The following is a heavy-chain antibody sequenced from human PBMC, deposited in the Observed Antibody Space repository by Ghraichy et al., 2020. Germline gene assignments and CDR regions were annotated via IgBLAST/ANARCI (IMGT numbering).Heavy chain of an antibody. D-gene: IGHD3-22*01. CDR1: GGSISSSSYY. J-gene: IGHJ5*02. Sequence: SETLSLTCTVSGGSISSSSYYWGWIRQPPGKGLEWIGSIYYSGSTYYNPSLKSRVTISVDTSKNQFSLKLSSVTAADAAVYYCARHQDSSGYYIWRESWFDPWGQGTLVTVSS. CDR2: IYYSGST. CDR3: ARHQDSSGYYIWRESWFDP. V-gene: IGHV4-39*01.